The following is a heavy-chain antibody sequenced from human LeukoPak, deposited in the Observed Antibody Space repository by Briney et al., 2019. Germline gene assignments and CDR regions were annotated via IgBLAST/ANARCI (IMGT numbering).Heavy chain of an antibody. J-gene: IGHJ4*02. CDR2: ISGSGSAI. D-gene: IGHD2-15*01. CDR1: GFTFSSYE. V-gene: IGHV3-48*03. Sequence: PGGSLRLSCAASGFTFSSYEMNWVRQAPGKGLEWVSYISGSGSAIYYADSVKGRFTISRDNAKNSLYLQMNSLRAEDTAVYYCARLGYCSGGSCYFLGLTDWGQGTLVTVSS. CDR3: ARLGYCSGGSCYFLGLTD.